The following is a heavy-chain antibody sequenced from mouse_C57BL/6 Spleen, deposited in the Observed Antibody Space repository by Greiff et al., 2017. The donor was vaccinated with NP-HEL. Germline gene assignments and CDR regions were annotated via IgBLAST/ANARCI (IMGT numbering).Heavy chain of an antibody. CDR1: GFTFSSYG. CDR2: ISSGGSYT. J-gene: IGHJ4*01. V-gene: IGHV5-6*01. D-gene: IGHD1-1*01. Sequence: EVKVVESGGDLVKPGGSLKLSCAASGFTFSSYGMSWVRQTPDKRLEWVATISSGGSYTYYPDSVKGRFTISRDNAKNTLYMQMSSLKSDDTAMYYCARHPITTVGAMDYWGQGTSVTVSS. CDR3: ARHPITTVGAMDY.